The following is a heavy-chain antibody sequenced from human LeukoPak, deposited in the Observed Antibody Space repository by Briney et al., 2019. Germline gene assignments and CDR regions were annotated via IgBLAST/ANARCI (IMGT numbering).Heavy chain of an antibody. CDR1: GYIFTTYW. J-gene: IGHJ4*02. D-gene: IGHD5/OR15-5a*01. CDR2: INPADSET. V-gene: IGHV5-51*01. Sequence: GESLKISCKGSGYIFTTYWIGWVRQMPGKGLEWMAIINPADSETRYSLTFQGQVTISVDKSINTAYLQWSSLKASDTAMYYCARRVYGRVSFDYWGQGTLVTVSS. CDR3: ARRVYGRVSFDY.